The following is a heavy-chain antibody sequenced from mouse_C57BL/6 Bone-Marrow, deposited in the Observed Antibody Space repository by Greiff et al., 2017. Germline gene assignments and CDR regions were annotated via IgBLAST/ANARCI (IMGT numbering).Heavy chain of an antibody. V-gene: IGHV5-6*02. CDR3: ARRRAWFAY. CDR1: GFTFSSYG. CDR2: ISSGGSYT. Sequence: EVKLVESGGDLVKPGGSLKLSCAASGFTFSSYGMSWVRQTPDKRLEWVATISSGGSYTYYPDSVKGRFTISRDNAKNTLYLQMSSLKSEDTAMYYCARRRAWFAYWGQGTPVTVSA. J-gene: IGHJ3*01.